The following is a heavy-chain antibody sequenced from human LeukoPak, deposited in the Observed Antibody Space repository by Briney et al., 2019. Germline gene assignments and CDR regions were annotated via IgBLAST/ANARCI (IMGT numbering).Heavy chain of an antibody. J-gene: IGHJ6*02. V-gene: IGHV3-33*01. CDR3: AREGIVVVPAAGFTYYYGMDV. CDR1: GFTFSSYG. CDR2: IWYDGSNK. Sequence: GGSLRLSCAASGFTFSSYGMHWVRQAPGKGLEWVAVIWYDGSNKYYADSVKGRFTISRDNSKNTLYLQMNSLRAEDTAVYYCAREGIVVVPAAGFTYYYGMDVWGQGTTVTVSS. D-gene: IGHD2-2*01.